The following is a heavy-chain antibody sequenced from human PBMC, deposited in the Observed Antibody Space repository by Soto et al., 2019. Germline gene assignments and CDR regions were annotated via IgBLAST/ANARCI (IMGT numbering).Heavy chain of an antibody. CDR2: ISWDGGST. V-gene: IGHV3-43*01. J-gene: IGHJ2*01. CDR3: AKESSSSWSNWYFDL. D-gene: IGHD6-13*01. Sequence: EVQLVESGGVVVQPGGSLRLSCAASGFTFDAYTMHWVRQAPGKGLEWVSLISWDGGSTYYADSVKGRFTISRDNSKTALYLQMNSLRTEDTALYYGAKESSSSWSNWYFDLWGRGTLVTVSS. CDR1: GFTFDAYT.